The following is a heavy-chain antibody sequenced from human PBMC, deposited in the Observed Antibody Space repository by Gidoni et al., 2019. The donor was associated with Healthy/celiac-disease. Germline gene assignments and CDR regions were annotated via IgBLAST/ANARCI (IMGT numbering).Heavy chain of an antibody. Sequence: EVQLVESGGGLVQPGGSLRLSCAASGVTFSSYWMSWVRQAPGKGLEWVANIKQDGSEKYYVDSVKGRFTISRDNAKNSLYLQMNSLRAEDTAVYYCAREYYDFWSGYSEYDAFDIWGQGTMVTVSS. D-gene: IGHD3-3*01. CDR3: AREYYDFWSGYSEYDAFDI. J-gene: IGHJ3*02. CDR1: GVTFSSYW. CDR2: IKQDGSEK. V-gene: IGHV3-7*01.